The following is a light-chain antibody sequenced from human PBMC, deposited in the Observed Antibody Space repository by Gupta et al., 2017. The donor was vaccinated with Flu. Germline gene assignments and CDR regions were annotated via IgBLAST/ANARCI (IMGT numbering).Light chain of an antibody. CDR2: DSN. CDR3: GTWDTSLSALV. V-gene: IGLV1-51*01. J-gene: IGLJ3*02. CDR1: SSNIGHNY. Sequence: GQRVTISCSGSSSNIGHNYVSWYQQLPGTAPKLLIYDSNRRPSGIPDRFSGSGSGTSAVLAITGLQTGDEADYYCGTWDTSLSALVFGGGTKLTV.